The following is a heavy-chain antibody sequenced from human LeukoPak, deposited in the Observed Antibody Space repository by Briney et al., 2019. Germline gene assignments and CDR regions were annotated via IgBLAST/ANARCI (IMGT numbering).Heavy chain of an antibody. Sequence: GGSLRLSCAASGFTFDDYGVSWVRHAPGKGLEWVSGINWNGGSTGYADSVKGRFTISRDNAKNSLYLQMNSLRAEDTALYYCARLSIAAAVYYYYMDVWGKGTTVTVSS. V-gene: IGHV3-20*04. CDR2: INWNGGST. CDR3: ARLSIAAAVYYYYMDV. D-gene: IGHD6-13*01. CDR1: GFTFDDYG. J-gene: IGHJ6*03.